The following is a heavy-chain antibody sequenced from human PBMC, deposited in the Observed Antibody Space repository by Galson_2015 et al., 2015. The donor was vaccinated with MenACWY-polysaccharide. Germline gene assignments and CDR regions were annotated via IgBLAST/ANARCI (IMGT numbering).Heavy chain of an antibody. D-gene: IGHD4-17*01. CDR3: AREHGDEVRCYGVPDDS. CDR2: ITDSGGST. CDR1: GFTFSSYA. Sequence: SLRLSCAASGFTFSSYAMSWVRQAPGKGLEWVSVITDSGGSTYYADSVKGRFTISRDNSKNTLYLQMNSLRAEDTAVYYCAREHGDEVRCYGVPDDSGGQGPRSPASS. J-gene: IGHJ4*02. V-gene: IGHV3-23*01.